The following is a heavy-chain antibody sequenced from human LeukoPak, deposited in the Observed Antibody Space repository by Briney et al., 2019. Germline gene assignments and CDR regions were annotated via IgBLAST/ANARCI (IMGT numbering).Heavy chain of an antibody. CDR1: GGSISSYY. Sequence: PSETLSLTCTVSGGSISSYYWSWIRQPPGKGLEWIGYIYYSGSTNYNPSLKSRVTISVDTSKNQFSLKLSSVTAADTAVYYCARDMYSYTTYYFDYWGQGTLVTVSS. CDR3: ARDMYSYTTYYFDY. CDR2: IYYSGST. J-gene: IGHJ4*02. V-gene: IGHV4-59*01. D-gene: IGHD5-18*01.